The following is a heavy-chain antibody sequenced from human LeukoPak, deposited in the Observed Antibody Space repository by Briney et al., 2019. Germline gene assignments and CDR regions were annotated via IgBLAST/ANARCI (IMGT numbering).Heavy chain of an antibody. CDR2: ISGSGGST. CDR3: AKVGGYQYYFDY. V-gene: IGHV3-23*01. Sequence: GGSLRLSCAASGFTFSSYAMSWVRQAPGKGLEWVSAISGSGGSTYYADSVKGRFTISGDNSKNTLYLQMNSLRAEDTAVYYCAKVGGYQYYFDYWGQGALVTVSS. J-gene: IGHJ4*02. D-gene: IGHD3-22*01. CDR1: GFTFSSYA.